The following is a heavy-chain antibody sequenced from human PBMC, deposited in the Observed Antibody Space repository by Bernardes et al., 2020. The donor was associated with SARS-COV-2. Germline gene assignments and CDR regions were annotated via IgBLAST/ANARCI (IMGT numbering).Heavy chain of an antibody. CDR3: AREEGYVLGLSYHYYGMDV. Sequence: GGSLRLSCAASGFTVRVYWMHWVRQAPGKGLVWVARVNSDGSRITYADSVKGRFTISRDNAKNTLYLQMNSLRAEDTAVYYCAREEGYVLGLSYHYYGMDVWGQGTTVTGSS. V-gene: IGHV3-74*03. CDR2: VNSDGSRI. D-gene: IGHD5-12*01. J-gene: IGHJ6*02. CDR1: GFTVRVYW.